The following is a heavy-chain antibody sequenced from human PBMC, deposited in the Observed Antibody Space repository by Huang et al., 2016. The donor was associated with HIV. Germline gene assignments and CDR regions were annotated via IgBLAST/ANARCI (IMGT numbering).Heavy chain of an antibody. CDR2: INQRGSS. D-gene: IGHD3-10*01. CDR3: ARAEGYCRDGSCYVYYFMDV. J-gene: IGHJ6*03. Sequence: QVHLEQWGAGLLQPSETLSLTCAVYGGSFNGYYWGWIRQTPGKRREWIGEINQRGSSNYNESLKNRVTISADTSKNQFSLSLQSVTAADTAVYYCARAEGYCRDGSCYVYYFMDVWGKGTTVTV. V-gene: IGHV4-34*01. CDR1: GGSFNGYY.